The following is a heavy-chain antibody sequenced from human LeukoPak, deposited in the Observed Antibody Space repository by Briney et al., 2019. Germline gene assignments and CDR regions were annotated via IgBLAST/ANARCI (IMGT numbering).Heavy chain of an antibody. D-gene: IGHD1-26*01. CDR1: GFTFNSNW. V-gene: IGHV3-7*01. CDR3: ASVREWQLQDAPFDY. J-gene: IGHJ4*02. Sequence: GGSLRLSCAAPGFTFNSNWMSWVPKAQGKGLGWGANIKQDGSEKYYVDSVKGRFTISRDNAKNSLYLQMNSLRAEDMAVYYCASVREWQLQDAPFDYWGQGTLVTVSS. CDR2: IKQDGSEK.